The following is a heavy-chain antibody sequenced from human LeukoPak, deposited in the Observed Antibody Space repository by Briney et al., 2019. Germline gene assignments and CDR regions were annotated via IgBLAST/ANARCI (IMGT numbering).Heavy chain of an antibody. CDR3: ATDSSSWLLPGDAFDI. CDR2: ISGSGGST. CDR1: GFTFSSYA. V-gene: IGHV3-23*01. J-gene: IGHJ3*02. D-gene: IGHD6-13*01. Sequence: GGSLRLSCAASGFTFSSYAMSWVRQAPGKGLEWVSAISGSGGSTYYADSVKGRFTISRDNSKNTLYLQMNSLRAKDTAVYYCATDSSSWLLPGDAFDIWGQGTMVTVSS.